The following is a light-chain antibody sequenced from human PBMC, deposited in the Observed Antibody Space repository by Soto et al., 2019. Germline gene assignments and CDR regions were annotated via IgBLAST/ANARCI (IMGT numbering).Light chain of an antibody. CDR3: QQYNNWPPWT. CDR2: GAS. Sequence: EIVLTQSPATPSLSPGERATLSCRASQSVSSSYLAWYQQKPGQAPRLLIYGASTRATGIPARFSGSGSGTEFTLTISSLQSEDFAVYYCQQYNNWPPWTFGQGTKVDIK. CDR1: QSVSSSY. V-gene: IGKV3-15*01. J-gene: IGKJ1*01.